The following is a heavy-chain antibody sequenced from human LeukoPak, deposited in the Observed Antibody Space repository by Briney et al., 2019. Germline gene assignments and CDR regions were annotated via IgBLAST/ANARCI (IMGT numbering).Heavy chain of an antibody. CDR3: ASTYSSGWYFDY. CDR2: INPNSGGT. J-gene: IGHJ4*02. CDR1: GYTFTNYY. Sequence: ASVKVSCKASGYTFTNYYMHWVRQAPGQGLEWMGWINPNSGGTNYAQKFQGRVTMTRDTSISTAYMELSRLRSDDTAVYYCASTYSSGWYFDYWGQGTPVTVSS. V-gene: IGHV1-2*02. D-gene: IGHD6-19*01.